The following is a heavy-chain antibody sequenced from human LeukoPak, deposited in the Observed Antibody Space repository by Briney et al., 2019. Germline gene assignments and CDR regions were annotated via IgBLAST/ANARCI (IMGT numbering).Heavy chain of an antibody. V-gene: IGHV4-4*02. CDR2: IYYSGST. CDR3: ARAIYLRGYGEDY. J-gene: IGHJ4*02. D-gene: IGHD2/OR15-2a*01. CDR1: GGSISSSNW. Sequence: PSETLSLTCAVSGGSISSSNWWSWVRQPPGKGLEWIGYIYYSGSTNYNPSLKSRVTISVDTSKNQFSLKLSSVTAADTAVYYCARAIYLRGYGEDYWGQGTLVTVSS.